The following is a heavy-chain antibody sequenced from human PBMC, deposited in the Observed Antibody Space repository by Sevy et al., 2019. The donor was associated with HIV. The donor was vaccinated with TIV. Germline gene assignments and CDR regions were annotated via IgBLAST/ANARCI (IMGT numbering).Heavy chain of an antibody. Sequence: GGSLRLSCAASGFTFSRYSMSWVRQSPGKGLEWVSVISDSGGNTMYADSVKGRFTVSRDNSRNTLYLQMNSLGAEDTAIYYSAIGLGYCSGGSCQHWGVGTLVTVSS. CDR2: ISDSGGNT. CDR1: GFTFSRYS. CDR3: AIGLGYCSGGSCQH. V-gene: IGHV3-23*01. D-gene: IGHD2-15*01. J-gene: IGHJ4*02.